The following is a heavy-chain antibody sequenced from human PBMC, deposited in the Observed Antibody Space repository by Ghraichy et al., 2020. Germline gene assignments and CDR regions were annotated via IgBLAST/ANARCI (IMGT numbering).Heavy chain of an antibody. CDR3: ARKRSSDSSGYYFDY. D-gene: IGHD3-22*01. J-gene: IGHJ4*02. V-gene: IGHV4-39*01. CDR2: IYYSGST. CDR1: GGSISSSSYY. Sequence: SQTLSLTCTVSGGSISSSSYYWGWIRQPPGKGLEWIGSIYYSGSTYYNPSLKSRVTISVDTSKNQFSLKLSSVTAADTAVYYCARKRSSDSSGYYFDYWGQGTLVTVSS.